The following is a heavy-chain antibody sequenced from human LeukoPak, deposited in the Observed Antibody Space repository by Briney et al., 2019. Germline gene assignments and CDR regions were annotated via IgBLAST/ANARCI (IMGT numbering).Heavy chain of an antibody. J-gene: IGHJ5*02. Sequence: SETLSLTCTVSGGSISSYYWSWIRQPPGKGLEWIGKINHSGSTNYNPSLKSRVTISVDTSKNQFSLKLSSVTAADTAVYYCARGPRYYDILTGYSNWFDPWGQGTLVTVSS. CDR3: ARGPRYYDILTGYSNWFDP. D-gene: IGHD3-9*01. CDR2: INHSGST. CDR1: GGSISSYY. V-gene: IGHV4-34*01.